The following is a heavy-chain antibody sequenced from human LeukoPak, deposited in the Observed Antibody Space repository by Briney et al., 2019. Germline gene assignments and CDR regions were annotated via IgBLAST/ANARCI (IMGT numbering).Heavy chain of an antibody. CDR2: IYYSGST. Sequence: PSETLSLTCTVSGGSISSYYCSWIRQPPGKGLEWIGYIYYSGSTNYNPSLKSRVTISVDTSKNQFSLKLSSVTAADTAVYYCARAFYGDYVWYFDLWGRGTLVTVSS. J-gene: IGHJ2*01. CDR1: GGSISSYY. V-gene: IGHV4-59*01. CDR3: ARAFYGDYVWYFDL. D-gene: IGHD4-17*01.